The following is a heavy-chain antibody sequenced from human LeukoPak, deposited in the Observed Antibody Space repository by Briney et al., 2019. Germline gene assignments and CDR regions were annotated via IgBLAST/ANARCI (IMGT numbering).Heavy chain of an antibody. D-gene: IGHD3-3*01. CDR1: GFTLSSYW. V-gene: IGHV3-74*01. CDR3: ASLGRLRS. CDR2: IDPDGGSI. Sequence: GGSLRLSCAASGFTLSSYWMHWVRQAPGKGLVWVSRIDPDGGSIRYADSVEGRFTISRDDAKNTLYLQLNSLRAEDTAFYYCASLGRLRSWGQGTLVTVSS. J-gene: IGHJ4*02.